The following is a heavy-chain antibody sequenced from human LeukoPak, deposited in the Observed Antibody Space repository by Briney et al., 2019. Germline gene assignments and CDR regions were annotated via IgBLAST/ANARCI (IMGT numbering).Heavy chain of an antibody. J-gene: IGHJ5*02. CDR1: GFTFSSYA. CDR2: IANDGGDI. Sequence: GGSLRLSCAASGFTFSSYAMTWVRQAPGKGLEWVSVIANDGGDIHYADSVKGRFTISRENSRNMLYLQMNSLRAEDTAVYYCAKYLGFCNTGSCPRWFDPWGQGTLVTVSS. D-gene: IGHD2-15*01. V-gene: IGHV3-23*01. CDR3: AKYLGFCNTGSCPRWFDP.